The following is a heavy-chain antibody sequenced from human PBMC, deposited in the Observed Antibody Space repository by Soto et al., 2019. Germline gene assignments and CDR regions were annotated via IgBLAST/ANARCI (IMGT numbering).Heavy chain of an antibody. D-gene: IGHD2-15*01. V-gene: IGHV1-69*13. J-gene: IGHJ3*02. Sequence: ASVKVSCKASGDTFSTYTITWVRQAPGQGLEWMGGIIPRSGTSNYAQKFQGRVTITADESTSTAYMELSRLRSEDTAVFYFARDIFCGRDSCYSFTFDIWGQGTMVTVSS. CDR1: GDTFSTYT. CDR3: ARDIFCGRDSCYSFTFDI. CDR2: IIPRSGTS.